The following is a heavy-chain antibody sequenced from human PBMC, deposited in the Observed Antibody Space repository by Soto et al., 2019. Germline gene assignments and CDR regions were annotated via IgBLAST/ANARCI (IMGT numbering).Heavy chain of an antibody. J-gene: IGHJ4*02. V-gene: IGHV3-72*01. CDR1: GFTFSDYY. Sequence: LRLSCAGSGFTFSDYYIDWVRQAPGKGLEWVGRSRDKGNSYSTDYAASVKGRFTISRDASKNSLFLQMNSLQTEDTALYYCTRSITGTTSSDYWGQGTLVTVSS. CDR2: SRDKGNSYST. D-gene: IGHD1-7*01. CDR3: TRSITGTTSSDY.